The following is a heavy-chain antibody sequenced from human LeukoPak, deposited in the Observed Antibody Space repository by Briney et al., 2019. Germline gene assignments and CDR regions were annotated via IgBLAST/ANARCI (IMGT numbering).Heavy chain of an antibody. CDR1: GFTFSSYW. V-gene: IGHV3-7*01. Sequence: GGSLRLSCAASGFTFSSYWMNWARQAPGKGLEWVANIKEDGSDKNYADSVKGRFTISRDNAKNSLYLQMNRLRADDTAVYYCERISVAGTPLDAFDIWGQGTMVTVSS. CDR2: IKEDGSDK. D-gene: IGHD6-19*01. CDR3: ERISVAGTPLDAFDI. J-gene: IGHJ3*02.